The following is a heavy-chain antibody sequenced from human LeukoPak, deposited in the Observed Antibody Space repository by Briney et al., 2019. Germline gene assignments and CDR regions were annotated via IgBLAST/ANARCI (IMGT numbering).Heavy chain of an antibody. CDR1: GFTFSSYS. CDR3: ARDLGGYSYGSHFDY. V-gene: IGHV3-21*01. Sequence: SGGSLRLSCAASGFTFSSYSMNWVRQAPGKGLEWVSSISSSSSYIYYADSVKGRFTISRDNARNSLYLHMNSLRAEDTAVYYCARDLGGYSYGSHFDYWGQGTLVTVSS. D-gene: IGHD5-18*01. CDR2: ISSSSSYI. J-gene: IGHJ4*02.